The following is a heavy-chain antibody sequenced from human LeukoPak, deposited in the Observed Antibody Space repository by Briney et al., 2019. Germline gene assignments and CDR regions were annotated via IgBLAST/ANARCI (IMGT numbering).Heavy chain of an antibody. Sequence: SETLSLTCAVYGGSFSGYYWSWIRQPPGKGLEWIGEINHSGSTNYNPSLKSRVTISVDTSKNQFSLKLSSVTAADTAVYYCARGATLRYFDWLLYLGWFDPWGQGTLVTVSS. CDR3: ARGATLRYFDWLLYLGWFDP. CDR1: GGSFSGYY. J-gene: IGHJ5*02. V-gene: IGHV4-34*01. D-gene: IGHD3-9*01. CDR2: INHSGST.